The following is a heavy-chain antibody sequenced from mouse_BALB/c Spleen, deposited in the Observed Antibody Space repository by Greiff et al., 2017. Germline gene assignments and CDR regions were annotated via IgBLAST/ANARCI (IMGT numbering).Heavy chain of an antibody. CDR2: IDPANGNT. J-gene: IGHJ3*01. Sequence: EVKLMESGAELVKPGASVKLSCTASGFNIKDTYMHWVKQRPEQGLEWIGRIDPANGNTKYDPKFQGKATITADTSSNTAYLQLSSLTAEDTAVYYGAGFDYDGYGAYWGQGTLVTVSA. CDR3: AGFDYDGYGAY. D-gene: IGHD1-2*01. CDR1: GFNIKDTY. V-gene: IGHV14-3*02.